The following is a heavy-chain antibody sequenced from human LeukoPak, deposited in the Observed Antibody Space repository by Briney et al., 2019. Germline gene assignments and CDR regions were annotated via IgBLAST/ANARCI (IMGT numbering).Heavy chain of an antibody. Sequence: GGSLRLSCAASGFTFSSYSMNWVRQAPGKGLEWVSSISSSSSYIYYADSVKGRFTISRDNAKNSLYLQMNSLRAEDTAVYYCARGWISGYDSGWFDPWGQGTLVTVSS. CDR1: GFTFSSYS. D-gene: IGHD5-12*01. J-gene: IGHJ5*02. CDR3: ARGWISGYDSGWFDP. V-gene: IGHV3-21*01. CDR2: ISSSSSYI.